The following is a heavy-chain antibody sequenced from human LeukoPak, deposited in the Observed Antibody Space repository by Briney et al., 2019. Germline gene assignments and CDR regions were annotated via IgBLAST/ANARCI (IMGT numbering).Heavy chain of an antibody. CDR3: ARAYGSGSLDAFDI. D-gene: IGHD3-10*01. CDR2: IYTSGIT. CDR1: GYSITSGYY. V-gene: IGHV4-61*02. J-gene: IGHJ3*02. Sequence: SETLSLTCTVSGYSITSGYYWSWIRQPAGKGLEWVGRIYTSGITNYNPSLKSRVTISVDTSKNQFSLKLSSVTAADTAVYYCARAYGSGSLDAFDIWGQGTMVTVSS.